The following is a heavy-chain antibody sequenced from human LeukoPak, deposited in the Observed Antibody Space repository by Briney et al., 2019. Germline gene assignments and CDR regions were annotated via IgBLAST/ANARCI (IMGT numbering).Heavy chain of an antibody. CDR2: ISWNSGSI. Sequence: PGGSLRLSCAASGFTFDDYAMHWVRQAPGKGLEWVSGISWNSGSIGYADSVKGRFTISRDNSKNSLYLQMNSLRTEDTALYYCAKDLANRGVYYFDYWGQGTLVTVSS. CDR1: GFTFDDYA. CDR3: AKDLANRGVYYFDY. D-gene: IGHD3-3*01. V-gene: IGHV3-9*01. J-gene: IGHJ4*02.